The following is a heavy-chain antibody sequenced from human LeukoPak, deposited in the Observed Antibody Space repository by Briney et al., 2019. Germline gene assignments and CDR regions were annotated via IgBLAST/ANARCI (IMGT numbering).Heavy chain of an antibody. CDR2: TSGSGDGT. CDR1: GFTFA. V-gene: IGHV3-23*01. Sequence: HSGGSLRLSCAASGFTFAMSWVRQAPGKGLEWVSATSGSGDGTYYADSVKGRFTISRDNSKNTLYLQMNSLRAEDTAVYYCAKQLVVVITPYFDYWGQGTLVTVSS. J-gene: IGHJ4*02. CDR3: AKQLVVVITPYFDY. D-gene: IGHD3-22*01.